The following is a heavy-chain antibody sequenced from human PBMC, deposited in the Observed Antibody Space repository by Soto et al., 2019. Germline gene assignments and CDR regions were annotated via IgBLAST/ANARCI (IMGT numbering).Heavy chain of an antibody. J-gene: IGHJ4*02. CDR3: ATQVGYSSSWDY. CDR1: GYSFTIYW. CDR2: IYPGDSYT. D-gene: IGHD6-13*01. V-gene: IGHV5-51*01. Sequence: GESLKISCKGSGYSFTIYWIGWVRQMPGKVLDLMGIIYPGDSYTRXXPSFQGQXXISAYKSISTXYLQWXILKASDNAMYYCATQVGYSSSWDYWGQGTLVTVXX.